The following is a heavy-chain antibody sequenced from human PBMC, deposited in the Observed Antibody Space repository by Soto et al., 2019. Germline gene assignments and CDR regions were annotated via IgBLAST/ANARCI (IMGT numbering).Heavy chain of an antibody. CDR1: GYTLTELS. D-gene: IGHD6-19*01. J-gene: IGHJ3*02. V-gene: IGHV1-24*01. CDR3: AKDMGRYSSGRDAFDI. CDR2: FDPEDGET. Sequence: GASVKVSCKVSGYTLTELSMHWVRQAPGKGLEWMGGFDPEDGETIYAQKFQGRVTMTEDTSTDTAYMELSSLRAEDTAVYHCAKDMGRYSSGRDAFDIWGQGTMVTIS.